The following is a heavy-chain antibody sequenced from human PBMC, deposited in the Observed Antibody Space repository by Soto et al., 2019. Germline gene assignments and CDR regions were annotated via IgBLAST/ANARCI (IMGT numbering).Heavy chain of an antibody. V-gene: IGHV3-23*01. D-gene: IGHD3-22*01. Sequence: GGSLRLSCAASGFTFSSYAMSWVRQAPGKGLEWVSAISGSGGSTYYADSVKGRFTISRDNSKNTLYLQMNSLRAEDTAVYYCAKDLGSGYFKEIDYWGQGTLVTVSS. CDR2: ISGSGGST. CDR1: GFTFSSYA. CDR3: AKDLGSGYFKEIDY. J-gene: IGHJ4*02.